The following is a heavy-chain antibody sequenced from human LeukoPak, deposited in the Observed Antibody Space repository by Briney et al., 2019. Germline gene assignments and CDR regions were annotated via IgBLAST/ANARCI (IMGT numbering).Heavy chain of an antibody. CDR2: IYPGDSDT. CDR1: GATFNNYW. D-gene: IGHD3-22*01. Sequence: GESLQISCQAIGATFNNYWFAWVRPPPGKGLEWMGIIYPGDSDTKYSPSFQGQVTISADKSITTAYLQWSSLKASDTAIYFCARSDYYDSSTQSSGWYFDYWGQGSLVTVSS. J-gene: IGHJ4*02. V-gene: IGHV5-51*01. CDR3: ARSDYYDSSTQSSGWYFDY.